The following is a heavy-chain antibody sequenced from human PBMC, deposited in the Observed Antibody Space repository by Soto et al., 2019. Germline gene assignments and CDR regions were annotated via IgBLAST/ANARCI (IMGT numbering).Heavy chain of an antibody. J-gene: IGHJ6*02. CDR2: ISGSGGST. CDR3: AKVLGRSSSSKPNYYYGMDV. V-gene: IGHV3-23*01. D-gene: IGHD6-6*01. Sequence: EVQRLESGGGLVQPGGSLRLSCAASGFTFSSYAMSWVRKAPGKGREWVSAISGSGGSTYYADSVKGRFTISRDNSKNTLYLQMNSLRAEDTAVYYCAKVLGRSSSSKPNYYYGMDVWGQGTTVTVSS. CDR1: GFTFSSYA.